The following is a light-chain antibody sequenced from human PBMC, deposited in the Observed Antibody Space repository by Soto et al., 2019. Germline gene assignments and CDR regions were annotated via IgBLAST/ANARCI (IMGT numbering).Light chain of an antibody. Sequence: QSALTQPASVSGSPGQSITISCTGTSSDVGSYNLVSWYQQHPGKAPKLMIYEGSKRPSGVSNRFSGSKSGNTASLTISGVQAEDEADYYCCSYAGSSTFAVFGGGTKVTVL. V-gene: IGLV2-23*03. CDR3: CSYAGSSTFAV. CDR2: EGS. CDR1: SSDVGSYNL. J-gene: IGLJ2*01.